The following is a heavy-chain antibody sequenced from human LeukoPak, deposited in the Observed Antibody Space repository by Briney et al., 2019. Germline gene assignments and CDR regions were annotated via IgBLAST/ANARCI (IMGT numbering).Heavy chain of an antibody. CDR2: IKQDGSEK. D-gene: IGHD3-10*01. J-gene: IGHJ4*02. CDR3: ARDSTYYYGSGSSPLDY. Sequence: GGSLRLSCAASGFTLSSYWMSWVRQAPGKGLEWVANIKQDGSEKYYVDSVKGRFTISRDNAKNSLYLQMNSLRAEDTAVYYCARDSTYYYGSGSSPLDYWGQGTLVTVSS. V-gene: IGHV3-7*01. CDR1: GFTLSSYW.